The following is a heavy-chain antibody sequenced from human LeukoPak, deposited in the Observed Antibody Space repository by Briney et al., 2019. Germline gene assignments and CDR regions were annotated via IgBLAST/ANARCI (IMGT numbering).Heavy chain of an antibody. CDR3: ARVTIYGGNSQFDY. J-gene: IGHJ4*02. D-gene: IGHD4-23*01. CDR1: GYTFTGYY. Sequence: ASVKVSCKASGYTFTGYYMHWVRQAPGQGLEWMGWINPNSGGTNYAQKFQGRVTMTRDTSISTAYMELSRLRSDDTAVYYCARVTIYGGNSQFDYWGQGTLVTVSS. CDR2: INPNSGGT. V-gene: IGHV1-2*02.